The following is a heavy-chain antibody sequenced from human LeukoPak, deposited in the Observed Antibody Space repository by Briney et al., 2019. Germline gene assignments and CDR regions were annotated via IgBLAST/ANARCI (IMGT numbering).Heavy chain of an antibody. V-gene: IGHV1-2*02. D-gene: IGHD3-3*01. CDR1: GYTFTGYY. Sequence: ASVKVSCKASGYTFTGYYMHWVRQAPGQGLEWMGWINPNSGGTNYARKFQGRVTMTRDTSISTAYMELSRLRSDDTAVYYCARLYDFWSGPKDYWGQGTLVTVSS. CDR3: ARLYDFWSGPKDY. J-gene: IGHJ4*02. CDR2: INPNSGGT.